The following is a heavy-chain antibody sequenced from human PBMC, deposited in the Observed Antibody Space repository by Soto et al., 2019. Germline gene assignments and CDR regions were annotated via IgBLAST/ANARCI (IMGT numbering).Heavy chain of an antibody. Sequence: EVQLVESGGGLVQPGGSLRLSCAASGFTFSSYAMRWVRQAPGKGLEYVSAISSNGGSTHYANSVKGRFTISRDNSKNTLYLQMGSLRAEDMAVYYCARLNPIAAAFDYWGQGTLVTVSS. D-gene: IGHD6-13*01. V-gene: IGHV3-64*01. J-gene: IGHJ4*02. CDR1: GFTFSSYA. CDR3: ARLNPIAAAFDY. CDR2: ISSNGGST.